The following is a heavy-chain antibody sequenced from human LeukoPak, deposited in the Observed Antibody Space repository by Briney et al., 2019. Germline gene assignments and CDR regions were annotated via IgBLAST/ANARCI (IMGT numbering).Heavy chain of an antibody. CDR3: SRESGPFCPFGY. CDR2: ISLAGQT. D-gene: IGHD1-26*01. CDR1: GGXISGTNC. Sequence: SETLSLTCGVSGGXISGTNCWSWVRQPPGQGLEWTGEISLAGQTNYNPSLNGRVTMSLDKSSNQLSLHLTSVTAADTATYYCSRESGPFCPFGYWGQGTLVIVSS. J-gene: IGHJ4*02. V-gene: IGHV4/OR15-8*02.